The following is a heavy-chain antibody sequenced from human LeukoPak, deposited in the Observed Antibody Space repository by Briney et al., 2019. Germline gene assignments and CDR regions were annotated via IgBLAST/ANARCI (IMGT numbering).Heavy chain of an antibody. D-gene: IGHD3-10*01. Sequence: SETLSLTCTVSGGSISSYYWSWIRQPAGKGLEWIGRNYTSGSTNYNPSLKSRVTMSVDTSKNQFSLKLSSVTAADTAVYYCARELGLYGSGSYYHPANWFDPWGQGTLVTVSS. CDR3: ARELGLYGSGSYYHPANWFDP. V-gene: IGHV4-4*07. CDR1: GGSISSYY. CDR2: NYTSGST. J-gene: IGHJ5*02.